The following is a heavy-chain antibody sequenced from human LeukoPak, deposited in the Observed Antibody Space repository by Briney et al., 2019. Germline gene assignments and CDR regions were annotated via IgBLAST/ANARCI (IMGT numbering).Heavy chain of an antibody. CDR1: GFTFSSYS. CDR2: ISSSSSYI. Sequence: PXGSLRLSCAASGFTFSSYSMNRVRQAPGKGLEWXSSISSSSSYIYYADSVKGRFTISRDNAKNSLYLQMYSLRAEDTAVYYCARASYNWNSNWFDPWGQGTLVTVSS. V-gene: IGHV3-21*01. D-gene: IGHD1-7*01. J-gene: IGHJ5*02. CDR3: ARASYNWNSNWFDP.